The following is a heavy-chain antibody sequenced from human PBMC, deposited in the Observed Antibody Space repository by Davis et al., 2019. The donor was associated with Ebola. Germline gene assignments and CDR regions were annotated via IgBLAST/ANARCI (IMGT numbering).Heavy chain of an antibody. CDR1: GFNFNTYA. J-gene: IGHJ6*04. V-gene: IGHV3-21*01. CDR2: ITSSSSHI. Sequence: GESLKISCAASGFNFNTYAMNWVRQAPGKGLEWVSSITSSSSHIYYADSVKGRFTISRDNTKNTLYLQMNTLRAEDTAVYYCARAKYYGMDVWGKGTTVTVSS. CDR3: ARAKYYGMDV. D-gene: IGHD6-6*01.